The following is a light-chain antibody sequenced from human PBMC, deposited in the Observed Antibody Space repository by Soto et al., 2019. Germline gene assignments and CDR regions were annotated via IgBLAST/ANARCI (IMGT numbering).Light chain of an antibody. CDR1: SRDVGGYDY. CDR3: SSYSISTAYL. Sequence: QSALAQRASVSGSPGQSITISCTGTSRDVGGYDYVSWYQLHPGKAPKLMVFEVSNRPSGVSYRFSGSKSGNTASLTISGLQAEDEADYFCSSYSISTAYLFGTGTKVTVL. J-gene: IGLJ1*01. CDR2: EVS. V-gene: IGLV2-14*01.